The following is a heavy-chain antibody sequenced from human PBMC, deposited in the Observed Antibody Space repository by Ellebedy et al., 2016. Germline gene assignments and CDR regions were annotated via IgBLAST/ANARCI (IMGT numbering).Heavy chain of an antibody. V-gene: IGHV3-74*01. CDR1: GFSFSSFA. CDR2: INSDGSST. CDR3: AKSRTSWYSGSYRKGDAFDI. D-gene: IGHD1-26*01. J-gene: IGHJ3*02. Sequence: GESLKISXAASGFSFSSFAMSWVRQAPGKGLVWVSRINSDGSSTSYADSVKGRFTISRDNAKNTLYLQMNSLRAEDTAVYYCAKSRTSWYSGSYRKGDAFDIWGQGTMVTVSS.